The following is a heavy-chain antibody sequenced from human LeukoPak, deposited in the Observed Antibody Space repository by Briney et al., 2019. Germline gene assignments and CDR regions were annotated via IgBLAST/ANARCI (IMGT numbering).Heavy chain of an antibody. CDR3: AGGDDSSGYLFDY. V-gene: IGHV4-31*03. Sequence: PSETLSLTCTVSGGSISSGGYYWSWIRQHPGKGLEWIGYIYYSGSAYYNPSLKSRVTISVDTSKNQFSLKLSSVTAADTAVYYCAGGDDSSGYLFDYWGQGTLVTVSS. J-gene: IGHJ4*02. CDR1: GGSISSGGYY. CDR2: IYYSGSA. D-gene: IGHD3-22*01.